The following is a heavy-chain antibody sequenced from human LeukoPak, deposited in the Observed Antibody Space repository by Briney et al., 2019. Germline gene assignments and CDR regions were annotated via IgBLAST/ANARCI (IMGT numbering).Heavy chain of an antibody. V-gene: IGHV1-46*01. D-gene: IGHD3-16*01. J-gene: IGHJ6*03. CDR2: INPNDGAT. CDR3: AREQRGVLSGRLGGLFASYHTYYYMDV. CDR1: GYTFTMYY. Sequence: ASVKVSCKASGYTFTMYYIHWVRQAPGQGLEWMGMINPNDGATTYTQRFQGRVTMTRDMSTTTVYMDLRSLRSEDTAVYFCAREQRGVLSGRLGGLFASYHTYYYMDVWGRGTAVTVSS.